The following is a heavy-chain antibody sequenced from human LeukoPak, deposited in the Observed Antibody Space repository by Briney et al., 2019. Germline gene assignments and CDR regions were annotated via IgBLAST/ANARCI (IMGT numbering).Heavy chain of an antibody. CDR3: ARHGLITGYFDY. Sequence: SGTLSLTCTVSGGSISSSSYYWGWIRQPPGKGLEWIGSIYYSGSTYYNPSLKSRVTISVDTSKNQFSLKLSSVTAADTAVYYCARHGLITGYFDYWGQGTLVTVSS. J-gene: IGHJ4*02. V-gene: IGHV4-39*01. D-gene: IGHD1-14*01. CDR2: IYYSGST. CDR1: GGSISSSSYY.